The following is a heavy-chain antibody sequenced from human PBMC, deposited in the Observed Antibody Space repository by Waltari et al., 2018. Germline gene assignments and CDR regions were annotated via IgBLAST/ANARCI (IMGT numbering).Heavy chain of an antibody. Sequence: QLQLQESGPRLVRPSATLSLICRVSGVSITSNRHYWAWIRQSPGQGLECIGTVSYSGTTYISPSLKSRVSVSRDTSKNQVSLILGSVTAADMAVYYCATYIGASVGTAAFDVWGQGTMVTVSS. CDR2: VSYSGTT. J-gene: IGHJ3*01. D-gene: IGHD5-12*01. CDR3: ATYIGASVGTAAFDV. V-gene: IGHV4-39*01. CDR1: GVSITSNRHY.